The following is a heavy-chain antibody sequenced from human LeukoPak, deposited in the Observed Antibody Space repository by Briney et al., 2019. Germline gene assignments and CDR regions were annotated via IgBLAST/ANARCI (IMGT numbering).Heavy chain of an antibody. CDR1: GVTINGYW. CDR2: INSDGSST. CDR3: ARRYNDTSGYKGALDI. Sequence: GGSLRLSCAGSGVTINGYWMHWVRQGPGKGLVWVSRINSDGSSTSYADSVKGRFTISRDNAKNTLYLQMNSLRVEDTAVYYCARRYNDTSGYKGALDIWGQGTMATVSS. V-gene: IGHV3-74*01. D-gene: IGHD3-22*01. J-gene: IGHJ3*02.